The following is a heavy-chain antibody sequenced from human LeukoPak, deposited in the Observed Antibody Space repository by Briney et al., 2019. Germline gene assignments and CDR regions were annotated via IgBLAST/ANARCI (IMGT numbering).Heavy chain of an antibody. V-gene: IGHV4-38-2*02. CDR2: IYHSGST. J-gene: IGHJ6*03. Sequence: SETLSLTCTVSGYSISSGYYWGWIRQPPGKGLEWIGSIYHSGSTYYNPSLKSRVTISVDTSKNQFSLKLSSVTAADTAVYYCARNHIYYYMDVWGKGTTVTVS. CDR1: GYSISSGYY. CDR3: ARNHIYYYMDV. D-gene: IGHD2-21*01.